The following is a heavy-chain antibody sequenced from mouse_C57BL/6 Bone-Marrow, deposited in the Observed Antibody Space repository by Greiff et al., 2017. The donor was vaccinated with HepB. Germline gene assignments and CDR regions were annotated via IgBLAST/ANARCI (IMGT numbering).Heavy chain of an antibody. V-gene: IGHV1-61*01. J-gene: IGHJ4*01. CDR2: IYPSDSET. CDR1: GYTFTSYW. CDR3: ARRIITTAPLRAMDY. D-gene: IGHD1-1*01. Sequence: QVQLQQPGAELVRPGSSVKLSCKASGYTFTSYWMDWVKQRPGQGLEWIGNIYPSDSETHYNQKFKDKATLTVDKSSSTAYMQLSSLTSEDSAVYYCARRIITTAPLRAMDYWGQGTSVTVSS.